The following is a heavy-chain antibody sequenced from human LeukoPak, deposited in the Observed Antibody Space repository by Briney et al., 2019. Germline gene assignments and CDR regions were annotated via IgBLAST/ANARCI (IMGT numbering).Heavy chain of an antibody. J-gene: IGHJ6*02. V-gene: IGHV4-59*08. D-gene: IGHD3-9*01. Sequence: PSETLSLTCTVSGGAFWSDYWSWIRRPPGKALEWIGYISSSGTTDYNSSLKSRVTISIDTSQNQFSLRLRSVTATDTAVYHCARLTTYDVFSINYYALDVWGQGTTVTVSS. CDR3: ARLTTYDVFSINYYALDV. CDR1: GGAFWSDY. CDR2: ISSSGTT.